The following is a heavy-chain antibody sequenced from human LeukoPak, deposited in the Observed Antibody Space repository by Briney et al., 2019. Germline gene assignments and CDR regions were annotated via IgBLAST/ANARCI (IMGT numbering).Heavy chain of an antibody. J-gene: IGHJ6*02. CDR1: GGSISSYY. CDR2: IYYNGST. Sequence: SETLSLTCTVSGGSISSYYWSWIRQPPGKGLEWIGYIYYNGSTNYNPSLKSRVTISVDTSKNQFSLKLSSVTAADTAVYYCARGHYILTGYLDYYYYGMDVWGQGTTVTVSS. V-gene: IGHV4-59*01. CDR3: ARGHYILTGYLDYYYYGMDV. D-gene: IGHD3-9*01.